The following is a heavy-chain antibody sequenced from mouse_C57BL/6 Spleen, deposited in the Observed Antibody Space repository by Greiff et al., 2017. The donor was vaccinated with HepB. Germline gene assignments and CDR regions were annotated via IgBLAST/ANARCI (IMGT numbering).Heavy chain of an antibody. V-gene: IGHV1-82*01. CDR3: ARSLYCYGSSYPYYAMDY. J-gene: IGHJ4*01. Sequence: QVQLKESGPELVKPGASVKISCKASGYAFSSSWMNWVKQRPGKGLEWIGRIYPGDGDTNYNGKFKGKATLTADKSSTTSYMQLSSLTSEDSAVYFCARSLYCYGSSYPYYAMDYWGQGTSVTVSS. D-gene: IGHD1-1*01. CDR1: GYAFSSSW. CDR2: IYPGDGDT.